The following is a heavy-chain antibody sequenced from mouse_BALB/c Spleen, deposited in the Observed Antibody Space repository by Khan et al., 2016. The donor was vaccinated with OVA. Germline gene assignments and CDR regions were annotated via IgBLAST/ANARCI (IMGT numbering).Heavy chain of an antibody. CDR2: ISSAGSYT. V-gene: IGHV5-9-3*01. CDR3: ARRYDGYYGGAMDY. D-gene: IGHD2-3*01. J-gene: IGHJ4*01. Sequence: EVELVESGGGLVKPGGSLKLSCAASGFTFSSYAMSWVRQTPEKRLEWVATISSAGSYTYYPDSVKGRFTISRDNAKNTLYLQMSSLRSADTAMYYCARRYDGYYGGAMDYWGQGTSVTVSS. CDR1: GFTFSSYA.